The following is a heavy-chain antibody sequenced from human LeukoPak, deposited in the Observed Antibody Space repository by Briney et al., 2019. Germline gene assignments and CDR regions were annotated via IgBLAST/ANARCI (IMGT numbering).Heavy chain of an antibody. V-gene: IGHV3-23*01. D-gene: IGHD3-10*01. CDR3: AKKTPYYYGSGSYGAYATNFDY. CDR1: GFTVSSDY. Sequence: GGSLRLSCAASGFTVSSDYVSWVRQAPGKGLEWVSAISGSGGSTYYADSVKGRFTISRDNSKNTLYLQMNSLRAEDTAVYYCAKKTPYYYGSGSYGAYATNFDYWGQGTQVTVSS. J-gene: IGHJ4*02. CDR2: ISGSGGST.